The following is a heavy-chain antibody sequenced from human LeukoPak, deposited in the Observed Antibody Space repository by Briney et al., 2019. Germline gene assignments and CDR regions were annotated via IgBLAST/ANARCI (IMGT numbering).Heavy chain of an antibody. CDR3: ARHSLPYCGGDCAYYFDY. J-gene: IGHJ4*02. CDR2: ISSSSSYI. D-gene: IGHD2-21*02. CDR1: GFTFSSYS. V-gene: IGHV3-21*01. Sequence: GGSLRLSCAASGFTFSSYSMNWVRQAPGKGLEWVSSISSSSSYIYYADSVKGRFTISRDNAKNSLYLQMNSLRAEDTAVYYCARHSLPYCGGDCAYYFDYWGQGTLVTVSS.